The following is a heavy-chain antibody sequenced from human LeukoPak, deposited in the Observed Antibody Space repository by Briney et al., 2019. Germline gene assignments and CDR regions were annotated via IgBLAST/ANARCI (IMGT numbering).Heavy chain of an antibody. J-gene: IGHJ6*03. CDR1: GYTFTSYY. CDR3: ARDGIAARPWLYYYYYMDV. V-gene: IGHV1-46*01. CDR2: INPSGGST. Sequence: GASVKVSCKASGYTFTSYYMHWVRQAPGQGLEWMGIINPSGGSTSYAQKFQGRVTMTRDTSTSTVYMELSSLRSEDTAVYYCARDGIAARPWLYYYYYMDVWGKGTTVTVSS. D-gene: IGHD6-6*01.